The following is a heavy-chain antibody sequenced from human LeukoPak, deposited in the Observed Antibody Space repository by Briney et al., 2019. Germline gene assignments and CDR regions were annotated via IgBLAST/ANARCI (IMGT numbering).Heavy chain of an antibody. V-gene: IGHV1-69*05. Sequence: SVKVSCKASGGTFSSYAISWLRQAPGQGLEWMGGIIPIFGTANYAQKFQGRVTITTDESTSTAYMELSSLRSEDTAVYYCARGVAVPAAMGADYWGQGTLVTVSS. CDR1: GGTFSSYA. D-gene: IGHD2-2*01. CDR3: ARGVAVPAAMGADY. J-gene: IGHJ4*02. CDR2: IIPIFGTA.